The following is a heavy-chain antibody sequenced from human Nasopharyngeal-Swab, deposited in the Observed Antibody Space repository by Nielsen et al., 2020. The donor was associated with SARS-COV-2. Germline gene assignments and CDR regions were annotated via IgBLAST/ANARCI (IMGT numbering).Heavy chain of an antibody. D-gene: IGHD3-16*01. CDR2: ISYNGSNK. V-gene: IGHV3-30*03. CDR3: ARDGGGEVPLYYCYYMDV. CDR1: GFTFSSYD. J-gene: IGHJ6*03. Sequence: GESLKISCAASGFTFSSYDMHWVRQAPGKGLEWVAVISYNGSNKYYADSVKGRFTISSDNSKNTLYLQMNSLRAEDTAVYYCARDGGGEVPLYYCYYMDVWGKGTTVTVSS.